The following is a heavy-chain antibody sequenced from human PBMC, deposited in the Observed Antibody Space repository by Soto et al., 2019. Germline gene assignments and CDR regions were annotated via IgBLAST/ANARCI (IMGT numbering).Heavy chain of an antibody. V-gene: IGHV3-49*03. CDR3: SRVAPVQQTLITMVGEVPSVPIKLAI. CDR1: GFTFGDYA. J-gene: IGHJ3*02. Sequence: EVQLVESGGGLVQPGRSLRLSCTASGFTFGDYAMSWFRQAPGKGLEWVGFIRSKAYGGTTEYAASVKGRFTISRDDSKSTAYVKMNSLKTEGTAVYYGSRVAPVQQTLITMVGEVPSVPIKLAIWGQGTMVTVSS. D-gene: IGHD3-10*01. CDR2: IRSKAYGGTT.